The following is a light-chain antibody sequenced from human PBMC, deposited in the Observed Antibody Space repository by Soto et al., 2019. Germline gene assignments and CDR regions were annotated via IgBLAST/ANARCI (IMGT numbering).Light chain of an antibody. J-gene: IGKJ2*01. V-gene: IGKV1-33*01. CDR3: QQFDFLSPYT. CDR2: DAY. Sequence: DIQLTQSPPSLSASEGDRVTITCQASHDIRNYLNWYQQKPGKAPKLLIYDAYNLERGVPSRTSASATGADFTITIGSLQAEDAATYYCQQFDFLSPYTLGQGP. CDR1: HDIRNY.